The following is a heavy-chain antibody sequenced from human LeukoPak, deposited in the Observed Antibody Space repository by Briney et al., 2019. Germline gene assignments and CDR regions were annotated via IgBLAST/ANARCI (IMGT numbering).Heavy chain of an antibody. CDR3: ARDLGMIGHY. CDR2: INQSGTT. Sequence: SETLSLTCAVYGGSFSGYYWSWIRQPPGKGLGWIGEINQSGTTNYNPSLKSRVTMSVDTSKNQFSLKLSSVTAADTAVYYCARDLGMIGHYWGQGTLATVSS. CDR1: GGSFSGYY. J-gene: IGHJ4*02. V-gene: IGHV4-34*01. D-gene: IGHD3-22*01.